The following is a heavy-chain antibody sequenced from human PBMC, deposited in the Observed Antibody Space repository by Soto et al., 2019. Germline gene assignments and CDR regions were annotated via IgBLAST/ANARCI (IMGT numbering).Heavy chain of an antibody. D-gene: IGHD5-12*01. CDR3: AAGGGLPRYY. Sequence: QLQLQESGSGLVKPSQTLSLTCAVSGGSISSGGYSWSWIRQPPGKGLEWIGYIYHSGSTYYNPHLXRXAXIXXDRSKNQFSLKLSSVTAADTAVYSCAAGGGLPRYYWGQGTLVTVSS. CDR2: IYHSGST. CDR1: GGSISSGGYS. V-gene: IGHV4-30-2*01. J-gene: IGHJ4*02.